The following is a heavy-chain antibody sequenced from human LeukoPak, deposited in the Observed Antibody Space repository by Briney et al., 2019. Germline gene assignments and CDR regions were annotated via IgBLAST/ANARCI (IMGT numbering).Heavy chain of an antibody. CDR2: IWYDGSNK. J-gene: IGHJ4*02. CDR3: ARDAYSRSFIVDY. D-gene: IGHD4-11*01. V-gene: IGHV3-33*01. Sequence: TGGSLRLSCAASGFSFSSYGMHWVRQAPGKGLEWVAVIWYDGSNKYYADSVKGRFTISRDNSKNTLYLQMNSLRAEDTAVYYCARDAYSRSFIVDYWGQGTLVTVSS. CDR1: GFSFSSYG.